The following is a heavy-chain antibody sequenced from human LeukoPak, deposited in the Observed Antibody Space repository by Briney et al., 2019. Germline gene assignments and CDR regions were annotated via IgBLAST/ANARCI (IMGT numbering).Heavy chain of an antibody. D-gene: IGHD2-8*01. V-gene: IGHV1-18*01. CDR2: ISGYNGNT. J-gene: IGHJ4*02. Sequence: ASVKVSCKASGYTFTSDGISWVRQAPGQGLEWMAWISGYNGNTNYAQKFQGRVTMTKDTSTSTAYMELRSLTSEDRAVYYCTRDVKGVFDYWGQGTLVTVSS. CDR1: GYTFTSDG. CDR3: TRDVKGVFDY.